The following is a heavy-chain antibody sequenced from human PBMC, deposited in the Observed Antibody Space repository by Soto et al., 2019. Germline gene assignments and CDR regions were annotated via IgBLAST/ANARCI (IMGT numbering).Heavy chain of an antibody. CDR2: IYSAGNT. CDR3: ASGFVVGGPTTNSSYGMDG. J-gene: IGHJ6*04. CDR1: GFTFSSYA. D-gene: IGHD6-19*01. V-gene: IGHV3-66*01. Sequence: PGGSLRLACAASGFTFSSYAMSWVRQAPGKGLEWISIIYSAGNTYYADSVKGRFTISRDNSKNTLYLQMNSLGAEDTAVYYCASGFVVGGPTTNSSYGMDGWDEGDPISGSS.